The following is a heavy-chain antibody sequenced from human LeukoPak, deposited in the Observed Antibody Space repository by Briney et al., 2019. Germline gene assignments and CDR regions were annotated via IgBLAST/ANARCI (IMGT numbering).Heavy chain of an antibody. CDR2: IYTSGST. CDR3: ARVTGYMTEDYFDY. D-gene: IGHD6-13*01. Sequence: NPSETLSLTCTASGGSISSYYWSWIRQPAGKGLEWIGRIYTSGSTNYNPSLKSRVTMSVDTSKNQFSLKLSSVTAADTAVYYCARVTGYMTEDYFDYWGQGTLITVSS. CDR1: GGSISSYY. J-gene: IGHJ4*02. V-gene: IGHV4-4*07.